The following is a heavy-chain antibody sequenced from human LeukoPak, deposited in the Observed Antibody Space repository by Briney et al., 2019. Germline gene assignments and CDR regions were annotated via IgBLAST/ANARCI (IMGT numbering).Heavy chain of an antibody. V-gene: IGHV4-31*03. CDR3: ASNPISEEYYYFNF. D-gene: IGHD2/OR15-2a*01. J-gene: IGHJ4*02. CDR1: GGSISSGGYY. Sequence: PSETLSLTCTVSGGSISSGGYYWSWIRQHPGKGLEWIAYISYGGSTYYNPSLKSRVTMSVDTSKNQFSLKLRSVTAADTAVYYCASNPISEEYYYFNFWGQGTLVTVSS. CDR2: ISYGGST.